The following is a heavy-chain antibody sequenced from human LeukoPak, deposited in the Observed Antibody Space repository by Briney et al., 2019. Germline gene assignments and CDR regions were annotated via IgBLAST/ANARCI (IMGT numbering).Heavy chain of an antibody. Sequence: GRSLRLSCAASGFTFSSYGMHWVRQAPGKGLEWVTVIWYDGNNKYYADSVKGRFTISRDDSKNTLYLQMNSLRAEDTATYYCARGSGNYYNRLDYWGQGTLVTVSS. CDR1: GFTFSSYG. D-gene: IGHD3-10*01. J-gene: IGHJ4*02. CDR2: IWYDGNNK. CDR3: ARGSGNYYNRLDY. V-gene: IGHV3-33*01.